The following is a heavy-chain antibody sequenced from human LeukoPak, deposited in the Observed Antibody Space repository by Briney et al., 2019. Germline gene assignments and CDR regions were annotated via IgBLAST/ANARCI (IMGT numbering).Heavy chain of an antibody. V-gene: IGHV3-23*01. CDR1: GFTFSSYA. Sequence: GGSLRLSCAASGFTFSSYAMSWVRQAPGKGLEWVSAISGSGGSTYYADSVKGRFTISRDNSKNTLYLQMNSLRAEDTAVYYCAKSGAPDDFWSGYYLYSVPGTYYYYYYMDVWGKGTTVTVSS. D-gene: IGHD3-3*01. J-gene: IGHJ6*03. CDR3: AKSGAPDDFWSGYYLYSVPGTYYYYYYMDV. CDR2: ISGSGGST.